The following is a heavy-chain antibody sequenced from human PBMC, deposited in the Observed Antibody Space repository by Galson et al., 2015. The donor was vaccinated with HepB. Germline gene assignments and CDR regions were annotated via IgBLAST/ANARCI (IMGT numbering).Heavy chain of an antibody. CDR3: ARDRGGWFGVLAWFDP. CDR2: IWYDGSNK. V-gene: IGHV3-33*01. J-gene: IGHJ5*02. D-gene: IGHD3-10*01. Sequence: SLRLSCAASGFTFSSYGMHWVRQAPGKGLEWVAVIWYDGSNKYYADSVKGRFTISRDNSKNTLYLQMNSLRAEDTAVYYCARDRGGWFGVLAWFDPWGQGTLVTVSS. CDR1: GFTFSSYG.